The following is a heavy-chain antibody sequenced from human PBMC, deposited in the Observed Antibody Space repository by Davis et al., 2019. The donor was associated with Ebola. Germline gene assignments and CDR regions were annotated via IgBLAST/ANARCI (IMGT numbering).Heavy chain of an antibody. V-gene: IGHV5-51*01. J-gene: IGHJ6*03. Sequence: KVSCKGSGYSFTSYWIGWVRQMPGKGLEWMGIFYPGDSDTRYSPSFQGQVTISADKSISTAYLQWSSLKASDTAIYYCASHLWFGELSSDIYYYYYYMDFWGKGTTVTVSS. D-gene: IGHD3-10*01. CDR1: GYSFTSYW. CDR3: ASHLWFGELSSDIYYYYYYMDF. CDR2: FYPGDSDT.